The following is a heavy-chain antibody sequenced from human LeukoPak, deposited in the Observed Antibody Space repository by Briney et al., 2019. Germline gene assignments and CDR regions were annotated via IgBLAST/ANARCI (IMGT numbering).Heavy chain of an antibody. CDR1: GYTFTSYG. CDR3: ARDVHALGEYFQH. CDR2: ISAYNGNT. D-gene: IGHD3-10*01. J-gene: IGHJ1*01. V-gene: IGHV1-18*01. Sequence: GASVKVSCKASGYTFTSYGISWVRQSPGQGLEWTGWISAYNGNTNYAQKLQGRVTMTTDTSTSTAYMELRSLRSDDTAVYYCARDVHALGEYFQHWGQGTLVTVSS.